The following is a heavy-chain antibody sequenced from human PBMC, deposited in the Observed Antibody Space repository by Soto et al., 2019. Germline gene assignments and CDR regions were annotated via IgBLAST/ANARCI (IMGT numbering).Heavy chain of an antibody. D-gene: IGHD2-15*01. CDR1: GGTFSSYA. J-gene: IGHJ5*02. Sequence: QVQLVQSGAEVKKPGSSVKVSCKASGGTFSSYAISWVRQAPGQGLEWMGGIIPIFGTANYAQKFQGRDTITADESTSTANMELSSPRSEDTAVYYCARDRVGMVVAATPYWFDPWGQGTLVTVSS. CDR2: IIPIFGTA. V-gene: IGHV1-69*01. CDR3: ARDRVGMVVAATPYWFDP.